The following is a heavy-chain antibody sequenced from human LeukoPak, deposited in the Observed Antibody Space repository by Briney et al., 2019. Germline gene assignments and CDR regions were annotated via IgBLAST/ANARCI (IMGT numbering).Heavy chain of an antibody. Sequence: GASVKVSCKASGYTFTSYYMHWVRQAPGQGLEWMGIINPSGGSTSYAQKFQGRVTMTRDTSTSTVYMELSSLRSEDTAVYYCARVPYCSGGSCYAAPSHFDYWGQGTLVTVSS. CDR1: GYTFTSYY. V-gene: IGHV1-46*01. D-gene: IGHD2-15*01. J-gene: IGHJ4*02. CDR3: ARVPYCSGGSCYAAPSHFDY. CDR2: INPSGGST.